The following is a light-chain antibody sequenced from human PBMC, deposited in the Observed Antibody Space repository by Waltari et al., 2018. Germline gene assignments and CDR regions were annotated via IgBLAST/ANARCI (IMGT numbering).Light chain of an antibody. J-gene: IGLJ3*02. Sequence: QSVLTQPPSASGTPGQRVTISCSGSASNIGANLVTWYQQLPGKAPKLLIYRSDLRPSGVPDRFSGSKSGTSASLAISGLQSEDETDYFCASWDDSLNGHWVFGGGTKVTVL. V-gene: IGLV1-44*01. CDR1: ASNIGANL. CDR3: ASWDDSLNGHWV. CDR2: RSD.